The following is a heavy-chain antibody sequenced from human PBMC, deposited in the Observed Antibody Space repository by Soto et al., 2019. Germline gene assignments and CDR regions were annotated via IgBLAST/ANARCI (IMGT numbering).Heavy chain of an antibody. Sequence: QVQLVESGEGVVQPGRSLRLSCVASGYMFSRYGMHWVRQAPGKGLEWVAVISNDGSQTTYGDSVKGRFTISRDNSKNTVYLQMNSLTTEDTALYYGANGFCGTNGSYFPNWGQGTLVTVST. D-gene: IGHD2-21*01. J-gene: IGHJ4*02. CDR2: ISNDGSQT. V-gene: IGHV3-30*18. CDR3: ANGFCGTNGSYFPN. CDR1: GYMFSRYG.